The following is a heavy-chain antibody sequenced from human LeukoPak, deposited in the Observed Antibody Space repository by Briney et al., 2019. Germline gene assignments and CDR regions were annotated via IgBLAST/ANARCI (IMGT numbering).Heavy chain of an antibody. CDR3: ARATNQLGAVAFDY. J-gene: IGHJ4*02. Sequence: RASVKVSCKASGGTFSSYAISWVRQAPGQGLEWMGGIIPIFDTANYAQKFQGRVTITADESTSTAYMELSSLRSEDTAVYYCARATNQLGAVAFDYWGQGTLVTVSS. CDR1: GGTFSSYA. CDR2: IIPIFDTA. V-gene: IGHV1-69*13. D-gene: IGHD6-19*01.